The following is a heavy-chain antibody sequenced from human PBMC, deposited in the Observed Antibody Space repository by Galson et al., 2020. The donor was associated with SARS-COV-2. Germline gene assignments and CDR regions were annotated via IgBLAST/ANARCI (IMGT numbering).Heavy chain of an antibody. CDR1: GFTFDDYT. CDR2: ISWDGGST. CDR3: AKDMTAVSYYYGMDV. V-gene: IGHV3-43*01. Sequence: GGSLRLSCAASGFTFDDYTMHWVRQAPGKGLEWVSLISWDGGSTYYADSVKGRFTISRDNSKNSLYLQMNSLRTEDTALYYCAKDMTAVSYYYGMDVWGQGTTVTVSS. J-gene: IGHJ6*02.